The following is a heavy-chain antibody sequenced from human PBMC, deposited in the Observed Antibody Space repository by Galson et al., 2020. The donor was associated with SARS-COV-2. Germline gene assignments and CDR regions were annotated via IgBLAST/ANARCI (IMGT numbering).Heavy chain of an antibody. D-gene: IGHD2-2*01. V-gene: IGHV3-64D*08. CDR3: VRNVVPAATLYYYGLGV. J-gene: IGHJ6*02. CDR1: GFTFSTYP. Sequence: TGGSLRLSCSAPGFTFSTYPMPWVRQAPGKGLEYVSAISSNGGNIYHANSVKGRFTISRDNSKNTLYLQMSTLRPEDTAVYYSVRNVVPAATLYYYGLGVWGQGPTVTVSS. CDR2: ISSNGGNI.